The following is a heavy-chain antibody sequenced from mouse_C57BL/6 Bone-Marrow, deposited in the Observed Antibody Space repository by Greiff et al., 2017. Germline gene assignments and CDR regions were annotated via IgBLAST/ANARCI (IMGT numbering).Heavy chain of an antibody. J-gene: IGHJ4*01. D-gene: IGHD1-1*01. CDR2: IRSKSNNYAT. CDR1: GFSFNTYA. CDR3: VRDYYGSSLAMDY. V-gene: IGHV10-1*01. Sequence: EVKLVESGGGLVQPKGSLKLSCAASGFSFNTYAMNWVRQAPGKGLEWVARIRSKSNNYATYYADSVKDRFTISRDDSESMLYLQMNNLKTEDTAMYYCVRDYYGSSLAMDYWGQGTSVTVSS.